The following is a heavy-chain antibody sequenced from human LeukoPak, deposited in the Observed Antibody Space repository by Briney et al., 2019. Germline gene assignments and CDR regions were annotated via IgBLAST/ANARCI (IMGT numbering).Heavy chain of an antibody. CDR3: ARGHADYSGSWYGRFDY. V-gene: IGHV3-53*01. CDR1: GFTVSTNY. J-gene: IGHJ4*02. Sequence: GGSLRLSCAASGFTVSTNYMSWVRQATGKGLEWVSVIYSGTNTYYADSVKGRFTISRDNSENTLYLQMNSLRAEDTVVYYCARGHADYSGSWYGRFDYWGQGTLVTVSS. CDR2: IYSGTNT. D-gene: IGHD6-13*01.